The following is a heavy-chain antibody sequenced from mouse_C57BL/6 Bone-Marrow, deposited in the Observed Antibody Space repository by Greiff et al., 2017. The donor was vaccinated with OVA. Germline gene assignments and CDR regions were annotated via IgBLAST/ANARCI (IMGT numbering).Heavy chain of an antibody. J-gene: IGHJ3*01. CDR3: ARDGYYVAAY. Sequence: QVQLQQPGAELVKPGASVKLSCKASGYTFTSYWMHWVTQRPGQGLEWIGMIHPNSGSTNYNAKFKSKATLTVDKSSSAAYMQLSSLTSEDAAVYYCARDGYYVAAYWGQGTLVTVAA. V-gene: IGHV1-64*01. CDR1: GYTFTSYW. CDR2: IHPNSGST. D-gene: IGHD2-3*01.